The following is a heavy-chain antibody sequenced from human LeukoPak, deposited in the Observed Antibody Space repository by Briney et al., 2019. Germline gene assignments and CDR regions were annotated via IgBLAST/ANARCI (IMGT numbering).Heavy chain of an antibody. J-gene: IGHJ4*02. V-gene: IGHV3-7*01. CDR3: AKDSYSKGDF. D-gene: IGHD6-13*01. Sequence: PGGSLTLSCAASGFTFSSHWMTWVRQAPGKGLEWVANIKNDGAVKNYVDSVKGRFTISRDNAKNSLYLQMNSLRAEDTAVYYCAKDSYSKGDFWGQGVLVTVSS. CDR1: GFTFSSHW. CDR2: IKNDGAVK.